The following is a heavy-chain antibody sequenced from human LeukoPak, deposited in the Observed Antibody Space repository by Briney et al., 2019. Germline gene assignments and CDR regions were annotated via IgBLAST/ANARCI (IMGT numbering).Heavy chain of an antibody. V-gene: IGHV5-51*01. CDR1: GYNFTSYW. Sequence: GESLKISCKGSGYNFTSYWIGWVRQMPGKGLEWMGVIYLGDSDTRYSPSFQGQVTISADKSISTAYLQWSSLKASDTAMYYCARPQPHCSGGTCYAYWGQGTLVTVSS. CDR3: ARPQPHCSGGTCYAY. J-gene: IGHJ4*02. D-gene: IGHD2-15*01. CDR2: IYLGDSDT.